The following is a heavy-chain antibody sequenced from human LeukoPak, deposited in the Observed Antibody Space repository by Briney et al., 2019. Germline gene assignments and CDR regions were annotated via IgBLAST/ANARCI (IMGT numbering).Heavy chain of an antibody. CDR3: ARNPVGSFDY. J-gene: IGHJ4*02. D-gene: IGHD3-10*01. Sequence: SETLSLTCIVSNYSISSDYYWGWIRQPPGKGLEWIGSIYYSGSTYYNPSLKSRVTISVDTSKNQFSLKLSSVTAADTAVYYCARNPVGSFDYWGQGTLVTVSS. V-gene: IGHV4-38-2*02. CDR1: NYSISSDYY. CDR2: IYYSGST.